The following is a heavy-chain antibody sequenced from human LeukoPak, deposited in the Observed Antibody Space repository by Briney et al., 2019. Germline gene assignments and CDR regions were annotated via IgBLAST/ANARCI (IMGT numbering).Heavy chain of an antibody. CDR3: ARHRRSVVPAASMDV. CDR2: IYYSGST. J-gene: IGHJ6*02. V-gene: IGHV4-31*03. Sequence: SETLSLTCTVSGGSISSGGYYWSWIRQHPGKGLEWIGYIYYSGSTYYNPSLKSRVTISVDTSKNQFSLKLSSVTAADTAVYYCARHRRSVVPAASMDVWGQGTTVTVSS. CDR1: GGSISSGGYY. D-gene: IGHD2-2*01.